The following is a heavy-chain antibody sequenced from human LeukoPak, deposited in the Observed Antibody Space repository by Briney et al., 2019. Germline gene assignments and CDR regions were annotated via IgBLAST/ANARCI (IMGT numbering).Heavy chain of an antibody. Sequence: GGSLRLSCAASGFTFSRNWMHWVRQAPGKGLVWVSRIDDNGGNEDYDASVKGRFTISRDNAKNRLYLQMNSLRPEDTAVYYCAREDWYLDRWGRGTLVTVSS. CDR1: GFTFSRNW. D-gene: IGHD3/OR15-3a*01. J-gene: IGHJ4*01. CDR2: IDDNGGNE. CDR3: AREDWYLDR. V-gene: IGHV3-74*01.